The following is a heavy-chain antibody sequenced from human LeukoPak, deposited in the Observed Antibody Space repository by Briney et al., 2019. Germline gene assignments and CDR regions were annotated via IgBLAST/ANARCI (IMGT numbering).Heavy chain of an antibody. CDR1: GFTFSGYS. D-gene: IGHD5-18*01. CDR3: ARAGVDTAILRPSFDP. V-gene: IGHV3-21*01. Sequence: GGSLRLSCTASGFTFSGYSMNWIRQAPGKGLEWVSSFGTRSTSIYHAGSVKGRFAISRDNAKNSLYLRMNSLRAEDTAVYYCARAGVDTAILRPSFDPWGQGTLVTVSS. J-gene: IGHJ5*02. CDR2: FGTRSTSI.